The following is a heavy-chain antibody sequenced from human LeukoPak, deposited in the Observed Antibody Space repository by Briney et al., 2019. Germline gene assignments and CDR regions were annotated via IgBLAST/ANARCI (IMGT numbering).Heavy chain of an antibody. Sequence: GGSLRLSCATSGFTLSKFWRNWVRQAPGKGLEGVANIDDEGNKKNYVDSVKGRFTISRDNVKNSIYLQMNSLRADDTAVSYCARGRGIALWGQGTLVTVSS. CDR2: IDDEGNKK. CDR1: GFTLSKFW. D-gene: IGHD6-13*01. CDR3: ARGRGIAL. J-gene: IGHJ4*02. V-gene: IGHV3-7*01.